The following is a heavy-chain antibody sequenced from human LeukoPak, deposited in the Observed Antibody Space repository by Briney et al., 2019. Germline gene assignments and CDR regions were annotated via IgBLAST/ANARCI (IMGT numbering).Heavy chain of an antibody. CDR3: ALLYDILTGYSNFDY. J-gene: IGHJ4*02. V-gene: IGHV1-2*02. D-gene: IGHD3-9*01. CDR2: INPNSGGT. Sequence: ASVKVSCKASGYTFTGYYMHWVRQAPGQGLEWMGWINPNSGGTNYAQKFQGRVTMTRDTSVSTAYMELSRLRSDDTAVHYCALLYDILTGYSNFDYWGQGTLVTVSS. CDR1: GYTFTGYY.